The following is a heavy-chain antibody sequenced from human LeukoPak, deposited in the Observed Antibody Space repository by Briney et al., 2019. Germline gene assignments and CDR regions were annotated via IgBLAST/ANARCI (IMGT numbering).Heavy chain of an antibody. CDR3: ARDVRITRRLDY. D-gene: IGHD3-16*01. CDR1: GYTFTRNS. Sequence: ASVKVSCKASGYTFTRNSISWVRQAPGQGLEWMGWISAYNGNTNYAQKLRGRVTMTTDTSTSTAYMELRSLRSDDTAVYYCARDVRITRRLDYWGQGTLVTVSS. V-gene: IGHV1-18*01. J-gene: IGHJ4*02. CDR2: ISAYNGNT.